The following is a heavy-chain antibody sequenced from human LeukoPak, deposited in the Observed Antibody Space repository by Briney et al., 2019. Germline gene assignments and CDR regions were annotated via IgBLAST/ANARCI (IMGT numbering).Heavy chain of an antibody. J-gene: IGHJ3*02. D-gene: IGHD1-26*01. CDR3: ARSVGARDDAFDI. Sequence: PPETLSLTCTVSGGSISSSSYYWGWIRQPPGKGLEWIGRISYSGSSYYNPSLKSRVTISVDTSNNQFSQKLSSVTAADTAVYYCARSVGARDDAFDIWGQGTMVTVSS. CDR1: GGSISSSSYY. CDR2: ISYSGSS. V-gene: IGHV4-39*01.